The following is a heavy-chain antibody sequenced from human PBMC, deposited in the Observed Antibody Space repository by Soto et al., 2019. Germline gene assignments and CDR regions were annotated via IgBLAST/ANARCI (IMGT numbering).Heavy chain of an antibody. CDR1: GGSISSYY. CDR3: ARERRDTSGRYWYFDL. J-gene: IGHJ2*01. D-gene: IGHD3-22*01. V-gene: IGHV4-59*01. CDR2: IYYSGSTT. Sequence: QVQLQESGPGLVKPSETLSLTCTVSGGSISSYYWSWIRQPPGKGLEWIGYIYYSGSTTNYNPSLKSRVPLAVDTSKNQFSLKLSSVTAADTAVYYCARERRDTSGRYWYFDLWGRGTLVTVSS.